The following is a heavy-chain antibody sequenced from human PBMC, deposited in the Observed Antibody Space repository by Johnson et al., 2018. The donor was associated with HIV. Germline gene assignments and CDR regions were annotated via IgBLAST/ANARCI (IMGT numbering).Heavy chain of an antibody. V-gene: IGHV3-7*01. D-gene: IGHD6-13*01. CDR3: ARDTDSSSWYQDAFDI. CDR1: GFTLDVYG. J-gene: IGHJ3*02. Sequence: VPLVESGGGFVQPGGSLRLSCAASGFTLDVYGMSWVRQAPGKGLEWVANIKQDGSEKYYVDSVKGRFTISRDNAKNSLYLQMNSLRAEDTAVYYCARDTDSSSWYQDAFDIWGQGTMVTVSS. CDR2: IKQDGSEK.